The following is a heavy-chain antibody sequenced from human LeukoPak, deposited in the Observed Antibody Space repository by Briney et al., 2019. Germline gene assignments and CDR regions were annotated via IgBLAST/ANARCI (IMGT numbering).Heavy chain of an antibody. Sequence: GGSLRLSCAASGFTFSSYGMHWVRQAPGKGLEWVAVIWYDGSNKYYADSVKGRFTISRDNSKNTLYLQMNSLRAEDTAVYYWARGDGWGSYSYGMPVWGQGTTVTVCS. CDR2: IWYDGSNK. J-gene: IGHJ6*02. D-gene: IGHD1-26*01. CDR3: ARGDGWGSYSYGMPV. V-gene: IGHV3-33*01. CDR1: GFTFSSYG.